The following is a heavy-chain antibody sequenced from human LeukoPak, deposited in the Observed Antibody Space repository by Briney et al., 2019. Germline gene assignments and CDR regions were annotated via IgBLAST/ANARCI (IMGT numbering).Heavy chain of an antibody. V-gene: IGHV1-2*06. CDR2: ASPDSGGT. CDR3: ASGLNGRSTSC. J-gene: IGHJ4*02. D-gene: IGHD6-13*01. CDR1: RYRPTDYN. Sequence: ASPKDSPVHPRYRPTDYNVHWVRQTPERRLERMVRASPDSGGTHYAQTLQGRVTMTTDTTISTAYMELSRLRSDDTAVYYCASGLNGRSTSCWGQGTRVIVSS.